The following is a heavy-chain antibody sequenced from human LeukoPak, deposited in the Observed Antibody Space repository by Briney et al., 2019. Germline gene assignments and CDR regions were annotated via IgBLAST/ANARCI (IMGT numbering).Heavy chain of an antibody. CDR3: ARHSWYYDSSGYYLI. Sequence: PSETLSLTCAVYGGSFSGYYWSWIRQPPGKGLEWIGEINHSGSTNYNPSLKSRVTISVDTSKNQFSLKLSSVTAADTAVYYCARHSWYYDSSGYYLIWGQGTLVTVSS. CDR1: GGSFSGYY. V-gene: IGHV4-34*01. D-gene: IGHD3-22*01. CDR2: INHSGST. J-gene: IGHJ4*02.